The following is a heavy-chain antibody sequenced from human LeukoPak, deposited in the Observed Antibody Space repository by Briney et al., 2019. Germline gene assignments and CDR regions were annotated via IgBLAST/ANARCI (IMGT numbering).Heavy chain of an antibody. D-gene: IGHD3-9*01. J-gene: IGHJ3*02. CDR2: ISSSGSTI. Sequence: GGSLRLSCAASGFTFSSYEMNWVRQAPGKGLEWVSYISSSGSTIYYADSVKGRFTISRDNAKNSLYLQMNSLRAEDTAVYYCARADILTGWRAFGIWGQGTMVTVSS. CDR1: GFTFSSYE. CDR3: ARADILTGWRAFGI. V-gene: IGHV3-48*03.